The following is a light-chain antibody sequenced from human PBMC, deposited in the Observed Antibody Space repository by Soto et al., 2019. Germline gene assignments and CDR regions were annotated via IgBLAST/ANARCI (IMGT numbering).Light chain of an antibody. Sequence: DIQMTQSPSTLSASVGDRVTITCRASQSIRSRLAWYQQKPGKAPKLLIYKASTLKSGVPSRFSGSGSGTEFTLTISSLQSEDFAVYYCQQYNNRWTFGQGTKVDI. V-gene: IGKV1-5*03. CDR2: KAS. CDR1: QSIRSR. J-gene: IGKJ1*01. CDR3: QQYNNRWT.